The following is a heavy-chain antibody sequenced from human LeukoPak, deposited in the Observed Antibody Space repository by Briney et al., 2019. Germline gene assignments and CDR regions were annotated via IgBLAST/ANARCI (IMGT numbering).Heavy chain of an antibody. D-gene: IGHD6-13*01. CDR3: VKDTYSSSWAAFDY. Sequence: GGSLRLSCSASGFTFSTYAMHWVRQAPGKGLEYVSAISSNGGNAYYADSAKGRFTISRDNSKNTLYLQMASLRPGDTALYYCVKDTYSSSWAAFDYWGRGTLVTVSS. CDR2: ISSNGGNA. V-gene: IGHV3-64D*06. CDR1: GFTFSTYA. J-gene: IGHJ4*02.